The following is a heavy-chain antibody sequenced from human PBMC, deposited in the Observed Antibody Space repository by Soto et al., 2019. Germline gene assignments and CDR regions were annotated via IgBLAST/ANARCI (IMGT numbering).Heavy chain of an antibody. CDR2: ISSSSSYI. V-gene: IGHV3-21*01. CDR1: GFTFSSYS. D-gene: IGHD3-22*01. Sequence: SLRLSCAASGFTFSSYSMNWVRQAPGKGLEWVSSISSSSSYIYYADSVKGRFTISRDNAKNSLYLQMNSLRAEDTAVYYCARIYDSSGYFIYYYYGMDVWGQGTTVTVSS. CDR3: ARIYDSSGYFIYYYYGMDV. J-gene: IGHJ6*02.